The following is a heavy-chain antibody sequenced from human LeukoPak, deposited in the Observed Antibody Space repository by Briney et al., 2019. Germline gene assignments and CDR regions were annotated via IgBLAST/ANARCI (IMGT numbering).Heavy chain of an antibody. CDR2: ISRRGNT. CDR1: GGSFSGYY. Sequence: PSETLSLTCAVYGGSFSGYYWSWIRQPPGKGREWIGQISRRGNTNYNPSLKSRVTISVDTSKNQLSLKLSTVTAADTALYYCARHGEYYFDYWGQGTLVTVSS. D-gene: IGHD3-10*01. J-gene: IGHJ4*02. V-gene: IGHV4-34*01. CDR3: ARHGEYYFDY.